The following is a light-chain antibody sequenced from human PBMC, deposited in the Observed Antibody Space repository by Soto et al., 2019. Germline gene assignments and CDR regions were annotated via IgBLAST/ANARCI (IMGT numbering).Light chain of an antibody. CDR1: QSVSIND. Sequence: ILLTQSPGTLSLSPGDSATLSCRASQSVSINDLAWYQQKPGQAPRLLIYGASSRATGIPDRFSGSGSGTDFTLTISRLEPEDFAVYYCQQYGSSRTFGQGTKVDIK. CDR2: GAS. J-gene: IGKJ1*01. V-gene: IGKV3-20*01. CDR3: QQYGSSRT.